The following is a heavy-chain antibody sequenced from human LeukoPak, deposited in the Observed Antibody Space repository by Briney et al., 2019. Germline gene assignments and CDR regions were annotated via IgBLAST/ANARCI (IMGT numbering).Heavy chain of an antibody. J-gene: IGHJ4*02. CDR2: IKQDGSEK. Sequence: PGGSLRLSCAASGFTISDYWLSWVRQAPGKGLEWVANIKQDGSEKNYVDSVMGRFTISRDNVKSSLYLQMNSLRAEDTAVYYCARGKGSSSAGYWGQGTLVIVSS. D-gene: IGHD6-6*01. CDR1: GFTISDYW. V-gene: IGHV3-7*01. CDR3: ARGKGSSSAGY.